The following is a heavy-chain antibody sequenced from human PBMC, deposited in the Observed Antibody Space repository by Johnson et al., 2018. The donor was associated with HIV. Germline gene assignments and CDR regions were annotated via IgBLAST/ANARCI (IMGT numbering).Heavy chain of an antibody. V-gene: IGHV3-7*05. Sequence: VQLVESGGGLVQPGGSLRLSCAASGFTFSSYWMSWVRQAPGKGLEWVANIKQDGSEKYYADSVKGRFTISRDNSKNTLYLQMNSLRAEDTAVYYCARDPDVTPGAFDIWGQGTMVTVSS. J-gene: IGHJ3*02. CDR2: IKQDGSEK. CDR1: GFTFSSYW. D-gene: IGHD2-15*01. CDR3: ARDPDVTPGAFDI.